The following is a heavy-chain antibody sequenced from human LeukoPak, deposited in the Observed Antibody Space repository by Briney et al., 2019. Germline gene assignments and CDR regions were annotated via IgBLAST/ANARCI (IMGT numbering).Heavy chain of an antibody. CDR2: ISDTSDI. CDR3: ARDRCARGRGIA. D-gene: IGHD3-10*01. Sequence: PGGSLRLSCAASGFTFRIYGMNWVRQAPGKGLEWVSSISDTSDISYADSVKGRFTVSRDNAKNSVFLQMNSLRLEDTAVYYCARDRCARGRGIAWGQGTLVSVSS. J-gene: IGHJ4*02. CDR1: GFTFRIYG. V-gene: IGHV3-21*06.